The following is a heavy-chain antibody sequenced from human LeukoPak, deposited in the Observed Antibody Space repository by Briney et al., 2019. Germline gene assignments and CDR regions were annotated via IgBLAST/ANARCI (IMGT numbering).Heavy chain of an antibody. D-gene: IGHD4-17*01. CDR3: ARDGTVTRRASNHWDY. CDR1: GYTFTGYY. V-gene: IGHV1-46*01. J-gene: IGHJ4*02. CDR2: INPSGGSA. Sequence: ASVKVSCKASGYTFTGYYMHWVRQAPGQGLEWMGIINPSGGSASYAQKFQGRVTMTRDTSTSTVYMELSSLRSEDTAVYYCARDGTVTRRASNHWDYWGQGTLVTVSS.